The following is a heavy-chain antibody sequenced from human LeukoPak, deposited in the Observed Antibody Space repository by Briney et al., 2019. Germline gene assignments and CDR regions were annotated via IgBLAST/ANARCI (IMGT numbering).Heavy chain of an antibody. D-gene: IGHD2-15*01. J-gene: IGHJ4*02. CDR2: IKSKSDGGTI. CDR1: GFTFSDAW. CDR3: TTRRQDGW. V-gene: IGHV3-15*01. Sequence: GGSLRLSCVGSGFTFSDAWMSWVRQAPGKGLEWVGCIKSKSDGGTIDYAAHVKGRFTISRDDSRNTLYLQMNSLKTEDTAVYYCTTRRQDGWWGQGTLVTIS.